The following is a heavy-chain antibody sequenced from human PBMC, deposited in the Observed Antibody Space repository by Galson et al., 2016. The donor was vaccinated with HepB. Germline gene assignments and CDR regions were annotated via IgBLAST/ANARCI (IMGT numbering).Heavy chain of an antibody. CDR2: ITGSGGTT. CDR1: GFSFSTSG. J-gene: IGHJ4*02. CDR3: TSGVY. V-gene: IGHV3-23*01. D-gene: IGHD3-3*01. Sequence: SLRLSCAASGFSFSTSGMSWVRQTPGRGLEWVSGITGSGGTTYYADSVKGRFTISRDNAKNSLYLQMNSLRDDDTAVYYCTSGVYWGQGALVTVSS.